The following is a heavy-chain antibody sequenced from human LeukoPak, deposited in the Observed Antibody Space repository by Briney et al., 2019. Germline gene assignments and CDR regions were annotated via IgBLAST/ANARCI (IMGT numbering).Heavy chain of an antibody. CDR1: GFTFSSYS. V-gene: IGHV3-21*01. J-gene: IGHJ6*02. CDR2: ISSSSYI. CDR3: ARDLFPYGMDV. Sequence: GGSLRLSCAASGFTFSSYSMNWVRQAPGKGLEWVSSISSSSYIYYADSVKGRFTISRDNAKNSLYLQMNSLRAEDTAVYYCARDLFPYGMDVWGQGTTVTVSS.